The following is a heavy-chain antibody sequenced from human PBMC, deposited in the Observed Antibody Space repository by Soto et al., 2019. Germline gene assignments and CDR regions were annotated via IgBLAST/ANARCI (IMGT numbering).Heavy chain of an antibody. J-gene: IGHJ4*02. CDR2: INPSGGST. Sequence: ASVKVSCKASGYTFTSYYMHWVRQAPGQGLEWMGIINPSGGSTSYSQKFQGRVTITRDTSASTAYMELSSLRSEDTAVYYCARDPGYSYADYWGQGTLVTVSS. CDR1: GYTFTSYY. D-gene: IGHD5-18*01. CDR3: ARDPGYSYADY. V-gene: IGHV1-46*01.